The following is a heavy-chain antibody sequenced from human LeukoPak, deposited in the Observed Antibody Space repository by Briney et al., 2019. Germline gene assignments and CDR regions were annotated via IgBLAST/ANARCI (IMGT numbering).Heavy chain of an antibody. CDR3: ARRSSSWYREGDYYMDV. Sequence: PGGSLRLSCAASGFTFSSYSMNWVRQAPGKGLEWVSSISSSSSYIYYADSVKGRFTISRDNAKNSLYLQMNSLRAEDTAVYYCARRSSSWYREGDYYMDVWGKGTTVTISS. J-gene: IGHJ6*03. D-gene: IGHD6-13*01. V-gene: IGHV3-21*04. CDR2: ISSSSSYI. CDR1: GFTFSSYS.